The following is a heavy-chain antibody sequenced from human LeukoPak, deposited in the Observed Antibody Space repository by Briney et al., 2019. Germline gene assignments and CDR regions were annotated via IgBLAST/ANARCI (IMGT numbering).Heavy chain of an antibody. J-gene: IGHJ4*02. CDR2: ISPSGDST. Sequence: ASVKVSRKAAGYTFARHYMHWVRQAPGQGLEWMGVISPSGDSTSYAKKIQGRVTMTRDTSTSTDYMELSTLRSDDTAVYYCARESSIGWFTVNYCGQGTLVTVSS. CDR3: ARESSIGWFTVNY. CDR1: GYTFARHY. D-gene: IGHD6-19*01. V-gene: IGHV1-46*01.